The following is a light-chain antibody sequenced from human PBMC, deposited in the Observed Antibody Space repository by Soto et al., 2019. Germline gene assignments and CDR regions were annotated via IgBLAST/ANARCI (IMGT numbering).Light chain of an antibody. CDR1: SSDVGSYNL. J-gene: IGLJ1*01. CDR3: CSYAGSSSFV. CDR2: EVS. Sequence: LTQPASVSGSPGQSITISCTGTSSDVGSYNLVSWYQQHPGKAPKLMIYEVSKRPSGVSNRFSGSKSGNTASLTISGLQAEDEADYYCCSYAGSSSFVFGTGTKVTVL. V-gene: IGLV2-23*02.